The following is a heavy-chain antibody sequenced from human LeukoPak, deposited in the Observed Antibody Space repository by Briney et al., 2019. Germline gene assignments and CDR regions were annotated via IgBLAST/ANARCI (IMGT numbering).Heavy chain of an antibody. Sequence: ASVKVSCKASGYTFTSYGISWVRQAPGQGLEWMGWISAYNGNTNYAQKLQGRATMTTDTSTSTAYMELRSLRSDDTAVYYCARDPDAYYDFWSGYYGYYYYGMDVWGQGTTVTVSS. CDR1: GYTFTSYG. CDR2: ISAYNGNT. D-gene: IGHD3-3*01. V-gene: IGHV1-18*01. J-gene: IGHJ6*02. CDR3: ARDPDAYYDFWSGYYGYYYYGMDV.